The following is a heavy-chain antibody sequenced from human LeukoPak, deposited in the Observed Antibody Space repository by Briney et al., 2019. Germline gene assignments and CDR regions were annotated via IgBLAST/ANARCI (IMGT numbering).Heavy chain of an antibody. J-gene: IGHJ5*02. CDR2: IYYSGST. CDR1: GGSISSYF. Sequence: SQTTSLTCAVAGGSISSYFWCLIRQPPRKRLGMGWIIYYSGSTSYNPSLKGRVTISVDTSKNQFSLKLSSVTAADTAVYYCARHWALYYYDSSGYYLGSVRSRMGANWFDPWGQGTLVTVSS. V-gene: IGHV4-59*08. D-gene: IGHD3-22*01. CDR3: ARHWALYYYDSSGYYLGSVRSRMGANWFDP.